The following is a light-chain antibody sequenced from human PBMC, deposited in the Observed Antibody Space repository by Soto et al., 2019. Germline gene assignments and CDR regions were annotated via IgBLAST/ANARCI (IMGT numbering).Light chain of an antibody. CDR2: EVS. V-gene: IGLV2-14*01. CDR1: SSDVGGYNY. CDR3: SSYTSSSTPV. J-gene: IGLJ3*02. Sequence: QSALTQPASVSGSPGQSITISCTGTSSDVGGYNYVSWYQQHPGKAPKVMIYEVSNRPSGVSNRFSGSKSGNTAYLTISGLQAEDEADYYCSSYTSSSTPVFGGGTKLTVL.